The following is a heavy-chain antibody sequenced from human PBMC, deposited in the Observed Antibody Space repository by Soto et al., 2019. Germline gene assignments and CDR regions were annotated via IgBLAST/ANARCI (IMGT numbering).Heavy chain of an antibody. D-gene: IGHD4-17*01. CDR3: ARMNADSYQFYYAMDV. V-gene: IGHV2-26*01. J-gene: IGHJ6*02. Sequence: GSGPTLVNPTETLTLTCTVSGFSLTTVKMGVSWIRQPPGKALEWLEHIFSDNERSYSTSLQGRLTISKDTSGSQVVLSMTNVDPVDTATYYCARMNADSYQFYYAMDVWGQGTTVTVSS. CDR2: IFSDNER. CDR1: GFSLTTVKMG.